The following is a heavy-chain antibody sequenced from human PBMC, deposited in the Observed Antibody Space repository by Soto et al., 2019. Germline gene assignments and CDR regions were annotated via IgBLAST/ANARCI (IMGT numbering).Heavy chain of an antibody. CDR3: AKDLLGYCSGGSCSYFDY. J-gene: IGHJ4*02. V-gene: IGHV3-23*01. D-gene: IGHD2-15*01. Sequence: GGSLRLSCAASGFTFSSYAMSWVRQAPGKGLEWVSAISGSGGSTYYADSVKGRFTISRDNSKNTLYLQMNSLRAEDTAVYYCAKDLLGYCSGGSCSYFDYWGQGTLVTVSS. CDR2: ISGSGGST. CDR1: GFTFSSYA.